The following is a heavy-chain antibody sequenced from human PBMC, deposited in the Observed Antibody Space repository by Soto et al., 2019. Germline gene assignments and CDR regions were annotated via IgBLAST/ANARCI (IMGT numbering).Heavy chain of an antibody. V-gene: IGHV3-30-3*01. J-gene: IGHJ4*02. Sequence: GGSLRLSCAASGFTFSSYAMHWVRQAPGKGLEWVAVISYDGSNKYYADSVKGRFTISRDNSKNTLYLQMNSLRAEDTAVYYCARESIAARAAFDYWGQGTLVTVSS. CDR3: ARESIAARAAFDY. D-gene: IGHD6-6*01. CDR1: GFTFSSYA. CDR2: ISYDGSNK.